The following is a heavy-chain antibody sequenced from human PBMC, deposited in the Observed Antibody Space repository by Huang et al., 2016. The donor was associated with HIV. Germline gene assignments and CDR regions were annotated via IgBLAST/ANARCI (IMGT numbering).Heavy chain of an antibody. J-gene: IGHJ5*01. D-gene: IGHD3-16*01. CDR1: GGSFSGYF. Sequence: QVQLEQWGAGLLKPSETLSLTCAVYGGSFSGYFWNWIRQSPGKGLEWIGQINHAGRNNYNPSLQSRATRSVDTSKNQFSLKLTSVTAADTAIYYCAREIMISFGGPFDSWGHGNLVTVSS. CDR2: INHAGRN. CDR3: AREIMISFGGPFDS. V-gene: IGHV4-34*02.